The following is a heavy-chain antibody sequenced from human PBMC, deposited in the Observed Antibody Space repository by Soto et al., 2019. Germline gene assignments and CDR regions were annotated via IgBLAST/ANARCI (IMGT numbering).Heavy chain of an antibody. CDR1: GYTFTSYA. V-gene: IGHV1-3*01. J-gene: IGHJ4*02. CDR3: ARDLGGWPDY. Sequence: QVQLVQSGAEVKKPGASVKVSCKASGYTFTSYAMHWVRQAPGQRLEWMGWINAGNGNTKYSRKFQGRVTITRDTSASTDYMELSSLRSEDTAVYYCARDLGGWPDYWGQGTLVTVSS. CDR2: INAGNGNT. D-gene: IGHD2-15*01.